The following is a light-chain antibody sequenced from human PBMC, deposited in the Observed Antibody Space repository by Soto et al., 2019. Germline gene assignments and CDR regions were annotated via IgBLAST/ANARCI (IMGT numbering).Light chain of an antibody. V-gene: IGKV3-20*01. CDR1: QSVSSSY. CDR3: QQYGSSPPGT. J-gene: IGKJ3*01. CDR2: GAS. Sequence: EIVLTQSPGTLSLSPGERATLSCRASQSVSSSYLAWYQQKPGQAPRLIIYGASSRATGIPDRFSGSGSGTDFTLTISRLEPEDFAVYYCQQYGSSPPGTFGPGTKVDIK.